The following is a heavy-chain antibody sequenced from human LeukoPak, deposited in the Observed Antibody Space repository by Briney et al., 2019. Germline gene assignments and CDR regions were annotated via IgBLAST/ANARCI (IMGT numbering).Heavy chain of an antibody. CDR1: GGSISSGGYS. CDR3: ARGGGGYDYLH. Sequence: PSQTLSLTCAVSGGSISSGGYSWSWIRQPPGRGLEWIGYISHTGSMYYNPALKSRATISVDRSKNQFSLKLSSVTAADTAVYYCARGGGGYDYLHWGQGTLVAVSS. V-gene: IGHV4-30-2*01. CDR2: ISHTGSM. D-gene: IGHD5-12*01. J-gene: IGHJ4*02.